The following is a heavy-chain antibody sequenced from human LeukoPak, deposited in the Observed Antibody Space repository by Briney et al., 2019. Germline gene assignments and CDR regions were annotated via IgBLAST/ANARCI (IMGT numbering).Heavy chain of an antibody. J-gene: IGHJ4*02. CDR3: ARDRGGDYVYDY. CDR1: GFTFSSYG. Sequence: GGSLRLSCAASGFTFSSYGMHWVRQAPGKGLEYVSSISGNGDSTYYANSVKGRFTISRDNSKNTLYLQMGSLRAGDMAVYYCARDRGGDYVYDYWGQGTLVTVSS. V-gene: IGHV3-64*01. D-gene: IGHD4-17*01. CDR2: ISGNGDST.